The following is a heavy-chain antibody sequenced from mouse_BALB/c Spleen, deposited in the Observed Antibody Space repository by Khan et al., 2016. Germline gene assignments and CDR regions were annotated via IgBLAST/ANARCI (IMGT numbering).Heavy chain of an antibody. J-gene: IGHJ4*01. V-gene: IGHV14-3*02. CDR2: IDPANGNT. D-gene: IGHD2-2*01. Sequence: VQLKQSGAELVKPGASVKLSCTASGFNIKDTYMHWVKQRPEQGLEWIGRIDPANGNTKYDPKFQGKATITADTSSNTAYLQLSSLTSEDTAVYYCAGGYDGGPMDYWGQGTSVTVSS. CDR3: AGGYDGGPMDY. CDR1: GFNIKDTY.